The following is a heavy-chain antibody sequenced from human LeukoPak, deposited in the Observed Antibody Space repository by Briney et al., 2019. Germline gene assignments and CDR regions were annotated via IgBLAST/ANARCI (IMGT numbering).Heavy chain of an antibody. V-gene: IGHV3-30-3*01. D-gene: IGHD2-15*01. J-gene: IGHJ4*02. CDR2: ISYDGSNK. Sequence: PGGSLRLSCAASGFTFSSYAMHWVRQAPGKGLEWVAVISYDGSNKYYADSVKSRFTISRDNSKNTLYLQMNSLRAEDTAVYYCARDRGYCSGGSCYSPLGYWGQGTLVTVSS. CDR1: GFTFSSYA. CDR3: ARDRGYCSGGSCYSPLGY.